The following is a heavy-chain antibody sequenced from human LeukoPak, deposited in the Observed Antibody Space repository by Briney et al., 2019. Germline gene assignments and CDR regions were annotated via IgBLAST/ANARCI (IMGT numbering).Heavy chain of an antibody. V-gene: IGHV3-30-3*01. J-gene: IGHJ3*02. CDR3: ASHSTNFGVVTPDAFDI. CDR2: ISYDGSNK. D-gene: IGHD3-3*01. CDR1: GFTFSSYA. Sequence: GGSLRLSCAASGFTFSSYAMHWVRQAPGKGLEWVAVISYDGSNKYYADSVKGRFTISRDNSKNTLYLQMNSLRAEDTAVYYCASHSTNFGVVTPDAFDIWGQGTMVTVSS.